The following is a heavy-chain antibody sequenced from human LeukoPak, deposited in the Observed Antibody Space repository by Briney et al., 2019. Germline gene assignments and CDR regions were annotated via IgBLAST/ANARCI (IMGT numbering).Heavy chain of an antibody. Sequence: GSSVKVSCMASGYTFTSYAMHWVRQAPGQRLEWIGWINAGNGNTKYSQKFQGRVTITRDTSASTAYMELSSLRSEDTAVYYCARDPRPSPTYYCDYWGQGTLVIVSS. J-gene: IGHJ4*02. CDR1: GYTFTSYA. V-gene: IGHV1-3*01. CDR2: INAGNGNT. CDR3: ARDPRPSPTYYCDY. D-gene: IGHD2-2*01.